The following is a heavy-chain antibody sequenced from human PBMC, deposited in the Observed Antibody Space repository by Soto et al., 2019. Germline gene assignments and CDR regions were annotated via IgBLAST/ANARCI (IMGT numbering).Heavy chain of an antibody. D-gene: IGHD4-4*01. V-gene: IGHV3-23*01. CDR1: GFTFSSYA. Sequence: EVQLLESGGGLVQPGGSLRLCYAASGFTFSSYAMSWVRQAPGKGLEWVSAISGSGGSTYYADSVKGRFTISRDNSKNTLYLQMNSLRAEDTAVYYCAGGTTLGYYYYYGMDVWGQGTTVTVSS. CDR2: ISGSGGST. J-gene: IGHJ6*02. CDR3: AGGTTLGYYYYYGMDV.